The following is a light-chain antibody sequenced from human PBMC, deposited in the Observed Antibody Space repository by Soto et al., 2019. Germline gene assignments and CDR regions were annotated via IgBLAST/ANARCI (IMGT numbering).Light chain of an antibody. J-gene: IGKJ5*01. V-gene: IGKV1-27*01. Sequence: DIQMIQSPSSLSAYVGARVTISCRASQDIGNHLAWYQQKPGKVPKLLIHAASTLQSGVPSRFSGSGSGTDFALTISSLRPEDVATYFCEMYNIAPLITFGQGTRLEIK. CDR1: QDIGNH. CDR2: AAS. CDR3: EMYNIAPLIT.